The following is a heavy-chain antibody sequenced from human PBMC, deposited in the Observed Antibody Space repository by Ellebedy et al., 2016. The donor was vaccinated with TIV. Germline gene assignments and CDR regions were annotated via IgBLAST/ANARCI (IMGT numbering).Heavy chain of an antibody. J-gene: IGHJ4*02. Sequence: GESLKISCAASGFTFNSYYMTWVRQAPGKGPQWVAHIKRDGSEKYYADSVKGRFTISRDNAANSLYLQMNSRRGEDTAVYYCAKGRGGGSDSNAPRYYFDSWGLGTLVTVSS. CDR1: GFTFNSYY. CDR2: IKRDGSEK. D-gene: IGHD3-10*01. CDR3: AKGRGGGSDSNAPRYYFDS. V-gene: IGHV3-7*03.